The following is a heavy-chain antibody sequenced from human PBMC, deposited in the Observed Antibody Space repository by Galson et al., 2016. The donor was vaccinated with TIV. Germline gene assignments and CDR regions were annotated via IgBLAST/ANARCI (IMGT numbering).Heavy chain of an antibody. V-gene: IGHV3-21*01. CDR1: GFTFNHYT. CDR3: ARDSSGWSFDY. J-gene: IGHJ4*02. D-gene: IGHD6-19*01. Sequence: SLRLSCAASGFTFNHYTMNWVRQAPGKGLEWVSSISPGSSYIYYADSVKGRFTVSRDNNAKNSLYLQMNSLRDEDTAVYYCARDSSGWSFDYWGQGTLVTVSS. CDR2: ISPGSSYI.